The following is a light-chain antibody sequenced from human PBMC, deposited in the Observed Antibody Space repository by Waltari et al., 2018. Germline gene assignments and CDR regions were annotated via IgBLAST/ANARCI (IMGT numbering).Light chain of an antibody. V-gene: IGKV1-39*01. J-gene: IGKJ2*01. CDR1: PSIINY. Sequence: DVDMTKSPSSLSASIGDRITITCRESPSIINYLNRYQQKQGTAPRLLITGASSLRGRVPSRFSGSGSGTDFSLTISSLQPEDFATYYCQQTFSSPYTFGQGTKL. CDR3: QQTFSSPYT. CDR2: GAS.